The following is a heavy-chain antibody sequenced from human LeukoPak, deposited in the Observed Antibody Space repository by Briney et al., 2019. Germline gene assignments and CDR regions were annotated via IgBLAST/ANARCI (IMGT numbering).Heavy chain of an antibody. CDR1: GFTFSSYA. CDR2: ISGSGGDT. CDR3: AKGLTARPVGYYYGLDV. J-gene: IGHJ6*02. V-gene: IGHV3-23*01. D-gene: IGHD6-6*01. Sequence: GGSLRLSCAASGFTFSSYAISWVRQAPGKGLEWVSVISGSGGDTYHADSVKGRFTISRDISKNTLYLQMNSLRAEDTAVYYCAKGLTARPVGYYYGLDVWGQGTTVTVSS.